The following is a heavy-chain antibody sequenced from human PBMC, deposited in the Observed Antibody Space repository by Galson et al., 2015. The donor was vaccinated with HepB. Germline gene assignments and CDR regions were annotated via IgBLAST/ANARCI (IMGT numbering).Heavy chain of an antibody. CDR3: ASQRGSGYDGYSSSWYGSWFDP. CDR1: GFTFSSYA. CDR2: ISGSGGST. Sequence: SLRLSCAASGFTFSSYAMSWVRQAPGKGLEWVSAISGSGGSTYYADSVKGRFTISRDNSKNTLYLQMNSLRAEDTAVYYCASQRGSGYDGYSSSWYGSWFDPWGQGTLVTVSS. J-gene: IGHJ5*02. D-gene: IGHD6-13*01. V-gene: IGHV3-23*01.